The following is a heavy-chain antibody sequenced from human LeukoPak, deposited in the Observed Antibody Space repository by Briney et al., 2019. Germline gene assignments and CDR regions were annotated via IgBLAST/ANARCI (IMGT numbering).Heavy chain of an antibody. CDR2: INSDGINT. V-gene: IGHV3-74*01. J-gene: IGHJ5*02. D-gene: IGHD3-22*01. CDR1: GFTFSSYE. Sequence: GGSLRLSCAASGFTFSSYEMNWVRQAPGKGLVWISRINSDGINTSYADSVKGRFTISRDNAKNTLNLQMNSLRAEDTAVYYCARDLGQYYDTSDNWFDPWGQGTLVTVSS. CDR3: ARDLGQYYDTSDNWFDP.